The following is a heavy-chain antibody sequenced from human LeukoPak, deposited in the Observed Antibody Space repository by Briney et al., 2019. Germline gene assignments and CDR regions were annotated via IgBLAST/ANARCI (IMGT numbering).Heavy chain of an antibody. CDR2: IYTSGRT. D-gene: IGHD2-2*01. J-gene: IGHJ5*02. CDR3: ARDLFLCSSTSCYAGLPYYDILPSGIWFDP. Sequence: PSETLSLTCTVSGGSISSYYWSWIRQPAGKGLEWIGRIYTSGRTNYNPSLKRRVTISVDTSKNQFSLRRSSVTAADTAVYYCARDLFLCSSTSCYAGLPYYDILPSGIWFDPWGQGTLVTVSS. V-gene: IGHV4-4*07. CDR1: GGSISSYY.